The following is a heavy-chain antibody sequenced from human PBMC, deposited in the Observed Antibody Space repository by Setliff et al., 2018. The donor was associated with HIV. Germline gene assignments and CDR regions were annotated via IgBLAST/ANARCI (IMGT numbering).Heavy chain of an antibody. J-gene: IGHJ5*02. V-gene: IGHV4-4*09. CDR3: ARRIDNSGSLPAKNWFDT. Sequence: ASETLSLTCTVSGGSISSYCWNWIRQPPGKGLEWIGYIFASGSSLYNPSLQSRVSISIDTSKNQFSLKLSSVTAADTAVYYCARRIDNSGSLPAKNWFDTWGQRRLVTVSS. CDR1: GGSISSYC. CDR2: IFASGSS. D-gene: IGHD3-10*01.